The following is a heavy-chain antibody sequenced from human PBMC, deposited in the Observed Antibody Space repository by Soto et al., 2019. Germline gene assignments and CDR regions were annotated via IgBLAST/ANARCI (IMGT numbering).Heavy chain of an antibody. CDR3: VRVYASNSFDI. CDR2: ISNSGSTI. CDR1: GFTFITYS. D-gene: IGHD2-2*01. J-gene: IGHJ3*02. V-gene: IGHV3-48*02. Sequence: GGSLRLSCAASGFTFITYSMSWVRQAPGKGLEWVSYISNSGSTIHDADSVQGRFTISRDNAKNSLSLQMNSLRDEDTAVYYCVRVYASNSFDIWGQGTVVTVS.